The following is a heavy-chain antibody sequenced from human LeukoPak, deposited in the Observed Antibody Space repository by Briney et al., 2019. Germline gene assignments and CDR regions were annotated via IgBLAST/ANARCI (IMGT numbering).Heavy chain of an antibody. Sequence: SETLSLTCTFSGGSISSYYWSLIRQPPGKGLEWIGYIYYSGSTKYNPSLKSRVTISVDASKTQFSLKLNSVTAADTAVYYCARGSRELYYFDYWGQGTLVTVSS. CDR2: IYYSGST. CDR3: ARGSRELYYFDY. CDR1: GGSISSYY. D-gene: IGHD1-7*01. V-gene: IGHV4-59*01. J-gene: IGHJ4*02.